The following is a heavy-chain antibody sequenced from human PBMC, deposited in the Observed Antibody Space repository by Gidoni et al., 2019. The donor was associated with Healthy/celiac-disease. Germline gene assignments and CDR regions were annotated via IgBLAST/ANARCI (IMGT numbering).Heavy chain of an antibody. CDR3: ARVWVYSSYDY. Sequence: QGQLVQSGTECNKPGASVKVSCTSSGYTFTSYYINWVRQATGQGLEWMGWMNPISGNKGYAPKFQVRGTMTRNTSISTAYMELSILRSEDTAVYYCARVWVYSSYDYWGQGTLVTVSS. CDR2: MNPISGNK. J-gene: IGHJ4*02. D-gene: IGHD6-19*01. CDR1: GYTFTSYY. V-gene: IGHV1-8*01.